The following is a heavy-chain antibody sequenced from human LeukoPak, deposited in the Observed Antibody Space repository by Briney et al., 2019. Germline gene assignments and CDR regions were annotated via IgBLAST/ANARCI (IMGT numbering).Heavy chain of an antibody. V-gene: IGHV4-61*02. CDR1: GGSGSGGSYY. J-gene: IGHJ6*03. CDR2: IDTSGNT. D-gene: IGHD3/OR15-3a*01. CDR3: ASLDDPHRSVYYNDL. Sequence: SETLSLTCTVSGGSGSGGSYYWNWIRQPAGKGLEWIGRIDTSGNTNHNSSLKSRVSMSVDTSKNQFYLRLSSVTAADTAVYYCASLDDPHRSVYYNDLWGKGTTVTVSS.